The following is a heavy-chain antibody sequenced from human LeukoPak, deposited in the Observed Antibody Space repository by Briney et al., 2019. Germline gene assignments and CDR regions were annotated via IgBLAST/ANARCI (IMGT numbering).Heavy chain of an antibody. Sequence: SETLSLTFAVYGGSFSAYYWSWIRQPPGKGLEWIGEINHSGSTNYNPSLKSRVTISVDTSKNQFSLKLSSVTAADTAVYYCATKSGDCSSTSCYAHYYYYYMDVWGKGTTVTVSS. CDR1: GGSFSAYY. J-gene: IGHJ6*03. CDR2: INHSGST. V-gene: IGHV4-34*01. D-gene: IGHD2-2*01. CDR3: ATKSGDCSSTSCYAHYYYYYMDV.